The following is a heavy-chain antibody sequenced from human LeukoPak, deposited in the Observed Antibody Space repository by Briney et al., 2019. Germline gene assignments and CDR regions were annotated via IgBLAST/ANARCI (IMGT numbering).Heavy chain of an antibody. CDR1: GFTFSNYA. D-gene: IGHD3-22*01. J-gene: IGHJ4*02. V-gene: IGHV3-48*03. CDR2: ISSSGSTI. Sequence: GGSLRLSCAASGFTFSNYAMSWVRQAPGKGLEWVSYISSSGSTIYYADSVKGRFTISRDNAKNSLYLQMNSLRAEDTAVYYCAAPDYDSSGFLFDYWGQGTLVTVSS. CDR3: AAPDYDSSGFLFDY.